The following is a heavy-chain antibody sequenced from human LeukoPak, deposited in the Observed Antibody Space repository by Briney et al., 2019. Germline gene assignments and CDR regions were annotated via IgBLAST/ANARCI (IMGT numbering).Heavy chain of an antibody. CDR1: GFTFSSYA. CDR3: AKTTAGYSSGRYPGWPVDY. V-gene: IGHV3-23*01. Sequence: GGSLRLSCAASGFTFSSYAMYWVRQAPGKGLEWVSGISGSGGSTYYADSVEGRFTISRDNSKNTVYLQMNSLRAEDTAVYYCAKTTAGYSSGRYPGWPVDYWGQGTLVTVSS. J-gene: IGHJ4*02. CDR2: ISGSGGST. D-gene: IGHD6-19*01.